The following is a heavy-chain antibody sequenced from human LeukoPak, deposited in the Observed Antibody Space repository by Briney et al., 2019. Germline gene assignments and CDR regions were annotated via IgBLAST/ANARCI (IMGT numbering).Heavy chain of an antibody. J-gene: IGHJ5*02. CDR3: ARGRSAYYHDSSGYLNWFDP. Sequence: ASVKVSCKASGGTFSSYAISWVRQAPGQGLEWMGWISAYNGNTNYAQKLQGRVTMTTDTSTSTAYMELRSLRSDDTAVYYCARGRSAYYHDSSGYLNWFDPWGQGTLVTVSS. V-gene: IGHV1-18*01. CDR2: ISAYNGNT. D-gene: IGHD3-22*01. CDR1: GGTFSSYA.